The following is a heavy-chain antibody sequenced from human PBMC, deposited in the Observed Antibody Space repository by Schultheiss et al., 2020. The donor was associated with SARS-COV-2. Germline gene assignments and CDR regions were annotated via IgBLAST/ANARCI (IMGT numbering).Heavy chain of an antibody. CDR2: ISYDGSNK. J-gene: IGHJ2*01. CDR1: GFSFSSCG. V-gene: IGHV3-30*03. CDR3: ARDLRGGFSASHDWYFDL. Sequence: GGSLRLSCAASGFSFSSCGMHWVRQAPGKGLEWVAVISYDGSNKYYADSVKGRFAISRDNSKNTLYLQMNSLRAEDTAVYYCARDLRGGFSASHDWYFDLWGRGTLVTVSS.